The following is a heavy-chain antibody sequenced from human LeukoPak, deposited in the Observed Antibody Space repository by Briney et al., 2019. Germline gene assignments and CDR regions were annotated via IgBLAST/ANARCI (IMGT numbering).Heavy chain of an antibody. J-gene: IGHJ4*02. Sequence: GGSLRLSCGASGFRFESHTMGWVRQAPGKGLEWISSITSGSTTVYYGDSVRGRFTVSRDNAKNSLYLQMNSLRAEDTAVYYCARAYYGSGGYFDFWGQGTLVTVSS. CDR2: ITSGSTTV. D-gene: IGHD3-10*01. CDR1: GFRFESHT. V-gene: IGHV3-48*04. CDR3: ARAYYGSGGYFDF.